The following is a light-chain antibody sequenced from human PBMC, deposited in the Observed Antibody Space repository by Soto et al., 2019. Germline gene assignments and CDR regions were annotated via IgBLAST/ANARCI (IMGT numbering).Light chain of an antibody. J-gene: IGLJ1*01. V-gene: IGLV2-18*02. CDR3: SSYTSSNTYV. CDR2: DVN. Sequence: ALTQPPSVSGSPGQSVAISCTGTSSDIGSSNGVSWYQQPPGTAPKLMIYDVNNRPSGVPDRFSGSKSGNTASLTISGLQAEDEADYYCSSYTSSNTYVFGTGTKVTV. CDR1: SSDIGSSNG.